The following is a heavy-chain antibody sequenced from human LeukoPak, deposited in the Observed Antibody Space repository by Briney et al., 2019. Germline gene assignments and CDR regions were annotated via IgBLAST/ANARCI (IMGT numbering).Heavy chain of an antibody. CDR1: GFTFSDYY. CDR2: ISSSGSTI. Sequence: PGGSLRLSCAASGFTFSDYYMSWIRQAPGKGLEWVSYISSSGSTIYYADSVKGRFTISRDNAENSLYLQMNSLGVEDTAVYYCARAVISIFDNWGQGTLVTVSS. CDR3: ARAVISIFDN. D-gene: IGHD3-3*02. J-gene: IGHJ4*02. V-gene: IGHV3-11*04.